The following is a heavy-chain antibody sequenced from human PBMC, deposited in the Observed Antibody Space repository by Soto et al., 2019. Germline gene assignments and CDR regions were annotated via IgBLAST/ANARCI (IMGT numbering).Heavy chain of an antibody. CDR1: GFTFHDYA. V-gene: IGHV3-9*01. J-gene: IGHJ3*02. CDR3: TRGYCTVGSCAFDI. D-gene: IGHD2-15*01. Sequence: EVQLVESGGVLVQPGRSLRLSCAASGFTFHDYAMHWVRQAPGKGLEWVSLVSWNSAGLVYADSIKGRFTISRDNAKNSLYLQMNNLRTEDTAFYYCTRGYCTVGSCAFDIWGQGTMVTVSS. CDR2: VSWNSAGL.